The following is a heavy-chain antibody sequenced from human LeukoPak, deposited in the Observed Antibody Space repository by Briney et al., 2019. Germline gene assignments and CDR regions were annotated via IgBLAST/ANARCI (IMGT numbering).Heavy chain of an antibody. V-gene: IGHV3-74*01. D-gene: IGHD6-6*01. CDR1: GFTFSSYW. Sequence: GGSLRLSCAASGFTFSSYWMHWVRQAPGKGLVWVSRISSDGSSTTYADSVKGRFTISRDNAKNTLYLQMNSLRAEDTALYYCARVAEYSTAGMRYWGQGTLVTVSS. J-gene: IGHJ4*02. CDR2: ISSDGSST. CDR3: ARVAEYSTAGMRY.